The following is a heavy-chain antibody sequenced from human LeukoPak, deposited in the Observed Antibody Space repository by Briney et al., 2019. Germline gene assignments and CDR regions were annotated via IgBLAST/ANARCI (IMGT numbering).Heavy chain of an antibody. CDR2: MNPNSGNT. V-gene: IGHV1-8*01. CDR1: GYTFTSYD. J-gene: IGHJ4*02. Sequence: ASVKVSCKASGYTFTSYDINWVRQATGQGLEWMGWMNPNSGNTGYAQKFQGRVTMTRNTSISTAYMELSSLGSEDTAVYYCARGYCSGGSCYSPAGYWGQGTLVTVSS. CDR3: ARGYCSGGSCYSPAGY. D-gene: IGHD2-15*01.